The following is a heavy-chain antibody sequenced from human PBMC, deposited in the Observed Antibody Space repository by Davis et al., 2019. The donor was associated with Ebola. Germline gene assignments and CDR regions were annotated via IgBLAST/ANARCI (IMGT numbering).Heavy chain of an antibody. V-gene: IGHV1-8*01. CDR3: ARASIGYCSGGSCYSSPWFDP. D-gene: IGHD2-15*01. J-gene: IGHJ5*02. Sequence: ASVKVSCKASGYTFTSYDINWVRQATGQGLEWMGWMNPNSGNTGYAQKFQGRVTMTRNTSISTAYMELSSLRSEDTAVYYCARASIGYCSGGSCYSSPWFDPRGQGTLVTVSS. CDR1: GYTFTSYD. CDR2: MNPNSGNT.